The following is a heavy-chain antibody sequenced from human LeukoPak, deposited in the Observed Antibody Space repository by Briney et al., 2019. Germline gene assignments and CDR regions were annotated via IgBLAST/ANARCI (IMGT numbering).Heavy chain of an antibody. V-gene: IGHV1-46*01. CDR3: ARGGVAASGASDI. CDR2: INPSGGRT. D-gene: IGHD6-13*01. CDR1: GYTFTSYG. J-gene: IGHJ3*02. Sequence: ASVKVSYKASGYTFTSYGISWVRLAPGQGLEWMGIINPSGGRTSYAQKFQDRVTVTRDTSTSTLYMELRSLRSEDTAVYYCARGGVAASGASDIWGQGTMVTVSS.